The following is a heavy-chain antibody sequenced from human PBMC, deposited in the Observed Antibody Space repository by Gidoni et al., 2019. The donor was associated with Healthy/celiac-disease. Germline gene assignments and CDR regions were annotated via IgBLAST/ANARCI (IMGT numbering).Heavy chain of an antibody. CDR1: GYTFTGYY. V-gene: IGHV1-2*02. Sequence: QVQLVQSGAEVKKPGASVKVSCKDSGYTFTGYYMHWVRQDPGQGLGWMGWINPNPGGPNYAQKFPGRVTLTRDPSIRTADMELGRLRSSDPAGYFRAREGVLPLFGEDRRHGTAVWGQGTTVPVSS. D-gene: IGHD3-10*01. J-gene: IGHJ6*02. CDR3: AREGVLPLFGEDRRHGTAV. CDR2: INPNPGGP.